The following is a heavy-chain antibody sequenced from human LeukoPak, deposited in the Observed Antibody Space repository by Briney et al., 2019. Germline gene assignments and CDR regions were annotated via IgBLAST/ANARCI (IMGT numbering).Heavy chain of an antibody. D-gene: IGHD3-10*01. CDR3: ARDSGYYGSGSYLSYYYYGMDV. V-gene: IGHV3-53*01. Sequence: GGSLRLSCAAPGFTVSSNYMSWVRQAPGKGLEWVSVIYSGGSTYYADSVKGRFTISRDNSKNTLYLQMNSLRAEDTAVYYCARDSGYYGSGSYLSYYYYGMDVWGQGTTVTVSS. J-gene: IGHJ6*02. CDR1: GFTVSSNY. CDR2: IYSGGST.